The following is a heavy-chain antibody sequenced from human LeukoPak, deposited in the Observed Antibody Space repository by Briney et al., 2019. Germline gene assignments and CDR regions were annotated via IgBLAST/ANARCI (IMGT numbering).Heavy chain of an antibody. J-gene: IGHJ6*02. V-gene: IGHV3-53*01. CDR1: GFSVSNNY. CDR2: IYSGGST. Sequence: GSLRLYCAASGFSVSNNYMGWVRQAPGKGLEWVSVIYSGGSTHYADSVKGRFTVSRDNSKNTLYVQMNSLRAEDTAVYYCARYSAYHYAMDVWGQGTTVTVSS. CDR3: ARYSAYHYAMDV. D-gene: IGHD2-21*01.